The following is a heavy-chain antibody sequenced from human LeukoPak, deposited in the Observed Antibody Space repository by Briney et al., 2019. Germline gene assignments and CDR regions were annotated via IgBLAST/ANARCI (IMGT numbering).Heavy chain of an antibody. CDR1: GYSISSGYY. V-gene: IGHV4-38-2*02. Sequence: PSETLSLTCTVSGYSISSGYYWGWIRQPPGKGLEWIGSIYHSGSTYYNPSLKSRVTLSVDTSKNQFSLRLTSVTAADTAVYYCAREYVTMVRDVIIMNSYYYYMDVWGKGTTVTISS. D-gene: IGHD3-10*01. CDR3: AREYVTMVRDVIIMNSYYYYMDV. CDR2: IYHSGST. J-gene: IGHJ6*03.